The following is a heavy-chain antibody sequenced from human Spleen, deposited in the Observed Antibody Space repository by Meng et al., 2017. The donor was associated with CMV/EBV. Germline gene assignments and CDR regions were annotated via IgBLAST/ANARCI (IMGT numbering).Heavy chain of an antibody. Sequence: VDGGSFRGYYWSWIRQPPGKGLEWIGEINHSGSTNYNPSLKSRVTISVDTSKNQFSLKLSSVTAADTAVYYCASFGSGSYYKRRFDPWGQGTLVTVSS. J-gene: IGHJ5*02. CDR1: GGSFRGYY. CDR3: ASFGSGSYYKRRFDP. D-gene: IGHD3-10*01. V-gene: IGHV4-34*01. CDR2: INHSGST.